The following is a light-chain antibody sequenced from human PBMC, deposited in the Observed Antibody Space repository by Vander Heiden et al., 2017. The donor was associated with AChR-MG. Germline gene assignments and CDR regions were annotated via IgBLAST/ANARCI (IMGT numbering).Light chain of an antibody. CDR1: QNSHTC. V-gene: IGKV1-13*02. CDR3: QQRNTSPMT. CDR2: VAS. J-gene: IGKJ5*01. Sequence: AIQLTQSPSSLSASVGDRVTITCRASQNSHTCLDWYQQKPGKAPKLLIYVASTLQSGVPSRFSGSGSGTDFTLTISSLQPEDFATYYCQQRNTSPMTFGGGTRLEIK.